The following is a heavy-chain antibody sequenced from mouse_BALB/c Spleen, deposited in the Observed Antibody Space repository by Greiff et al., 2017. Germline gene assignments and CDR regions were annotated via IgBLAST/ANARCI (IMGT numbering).Heavy chain of an antibody. D-gene: IGHD2-3*01. Sequence: VQLQQSGPSLVKPSQTLSLTCSVTGDSITSGYWNWIRKFPGNKLEYMGYISYSGSTYYNPSLKSRISITRDTSKNQYYLQLNSVTTEDTATYYCARSGYYGGVGAWFAYWGQGTLVTVSA. CDR1: GDSITSGY. CDR3: ARSGYYGGVGAWFAY. V-gene: IGHV3-8*02. CDR2: ISYSGST. J-gene: IGHJ3*01.